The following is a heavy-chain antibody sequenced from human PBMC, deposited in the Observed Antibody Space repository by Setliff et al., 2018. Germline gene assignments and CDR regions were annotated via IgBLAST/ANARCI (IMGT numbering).Heavy chain of an antibody. CDR2: MFDNVGT. Sequence: PSETLSLTCGVSGVSINSGHYWGWIRQPPGKGLEWIGIMFDNVGTFYNPSLKSRVTMSVDTSKGELSLKLTFVTAADTAVYYCASQRLARYFDNWGQGTLVTVS. J-gene: IGHJ4*02. CDR1: GVSINSGHY. V-gene: IGHV4-38-2*01. D-gene: IGHD2-21*01. CDR3: ASQRLARYFDN.